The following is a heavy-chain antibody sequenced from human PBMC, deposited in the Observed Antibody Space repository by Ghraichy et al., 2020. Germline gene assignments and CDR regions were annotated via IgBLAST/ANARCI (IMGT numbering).Heavy chain of an antibody. CDR2: IKQDGSEK. D-gene: IGHD2-2*01. J-gene: IGHJ6*02. CDR1: GFTFSSYW. V-gene: IGHV3-7*01. CDR3: ARDRRDIVVVPAAIYTHYYYYYGMDV. Sequence: GGSLRLSCAASGFTFSSYWMSWVRQAPGKGLEWVANIKQDGSEKYYVDSVKGRFTISRDNAKNSLYLQMNSLRAEDTAVYYCARDRRDIVVVPAAIYTHYYYYYGMDVWGQGTTVTVSS.